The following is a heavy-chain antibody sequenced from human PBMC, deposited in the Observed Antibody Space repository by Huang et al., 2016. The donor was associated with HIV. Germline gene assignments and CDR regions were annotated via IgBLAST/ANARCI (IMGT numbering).Heavy chain of an antibody. D-gene: IGHD4-17*01. CDR2: IIPMFGTP. Sequence: QVQLVQSGAEVKTPGSSVKVSCKVSGGTFSKYAISWVRQAPGQGLEWHGGIIPMFGTPNYARKFQCRVTITADDSTSTTYVEVSSLRSEDTALYYCARGQLGSYGDYDVLYWGQGTLVTVSS. V-gene: IGHV1-69*13. CDR1: GGTFSKYA. CDR3: ARGQLGSYGDYDVLY. J-gene: IGHJ4*02.